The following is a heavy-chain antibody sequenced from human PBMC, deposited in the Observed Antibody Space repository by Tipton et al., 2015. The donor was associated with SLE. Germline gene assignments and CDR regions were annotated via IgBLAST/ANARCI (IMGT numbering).Heavy chain of an antibody. CDR2: IYHSGSS. D-gene: IGHD3-3*02. CDR1: NDSIGRHY. V-gene: IGHV4-59*11. J-gene: IGHJ3*02. Sequence: TLSLTCTVSNDSIGRHYWSWIRQSPGKGLEWLGYIYHSGSSNYNPSLKSRLTMSVDTSKNQFSLRLSSVTVADTAIYFCARASSTRAFDTWGQGKLVTVSS. CDR3: ARASSTRAFDT.